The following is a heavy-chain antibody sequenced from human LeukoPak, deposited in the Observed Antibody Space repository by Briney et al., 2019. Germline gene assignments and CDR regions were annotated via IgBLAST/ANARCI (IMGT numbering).Heavy chain of an antibody. D-gene: IGHD1-7*01. J-gene: IGHJ4*02. CDR1: GFMFSSYW. V-gene: IGHV3-7*01. CDR3: ARDLWITGTTSPFDY. Sequence: PGRSLRLSCAASGFMFSSYWMSWVRQAPGKGLEWVANIKQDGSEKYYVDSVKGRFTISRGKHSLYLQMNSLRVEDTAVYYCARDLWITGTTSPFDYWGQGTLVTVSS. CDR2: IKQDGSEK.